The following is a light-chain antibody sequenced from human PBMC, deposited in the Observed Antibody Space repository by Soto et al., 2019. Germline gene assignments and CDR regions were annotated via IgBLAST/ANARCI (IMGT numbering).Light chain of an antibody. Sequence: EIVMTQSPPTLSVSPGERATLSCRASQSISSDLAWYQQKPGQAPRLLIYGASTWATGIPTRFSGSGAGTEFTLTISSLQSEDSAVYYCQQYNNWPPYTFGQGTKLEI. CDR2: GAS. J-gene: IGKJ2*01. CDR3: QQYNNWPPYT. V-gene: IGKV3-15*01. CDR1: QSISSD.